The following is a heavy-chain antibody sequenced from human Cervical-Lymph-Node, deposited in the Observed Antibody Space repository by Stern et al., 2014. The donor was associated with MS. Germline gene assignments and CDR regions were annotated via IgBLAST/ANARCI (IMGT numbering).Heavy chain of an antibody. J-gene: IGHJ6*02. D-gene: IGHD2-8*01. V-gene: IGHV1-69*01. CDR3: ARDRAPALGVGYYYGMDV. CDR2: IIPILATA. Sequence: QVQLVQSGAEVKKPGSSVKVSCKASGGNFKSFAITWVRQAPGQGLEWVGGIIPILATANYAQKFLGRVTITADESTSTAYMSLSSLRYEDTAVYYCARDRAPALGVGYYYGMDVWGQGTTVTVFS. CDR1: GGNFKSFA.